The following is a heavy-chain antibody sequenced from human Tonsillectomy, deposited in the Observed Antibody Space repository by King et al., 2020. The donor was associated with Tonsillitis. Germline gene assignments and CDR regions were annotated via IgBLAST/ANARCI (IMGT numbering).Heavy chain of an antibody. D-gene: IGHD5-18*01. CDR2: ISGSGGST. J-gene: IGHJ4*02. CDR3: AKATDTAMGLFDY. Sequence: VQLVESGGGLVQPGGSLRLSCAASGFTFSTYAMTWVRQAPGKGLEWVSVISGSGGSTYYADSVKGRFTISRDNSKNTLYLQMNSLRVVDTAVYYCAKATDTAMGLFDYWGQGTLVTASS. CDR1: GFTFSTYA. V-gene: IGHV3-23*04.